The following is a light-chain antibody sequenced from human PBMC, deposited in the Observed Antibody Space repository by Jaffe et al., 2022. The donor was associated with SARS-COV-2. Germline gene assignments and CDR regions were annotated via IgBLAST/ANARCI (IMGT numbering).Light chain of an antibody. CDR2: GAS. J-gene: IGKJ1*01. CDR1: QNITSSY. Sequence: EIVLTQSPGTLSLSPGERATLSCRASQNITSSYLAWYQQKPGQAPRLLIYGASSRATGIPDRFSGSGSGTDFTLTISRLEPEDFAVYYCQQYGSSPRTFGQGTKVGIK. CDR3: QQYGSSPRT. V-gene: IGKV3-20*01.